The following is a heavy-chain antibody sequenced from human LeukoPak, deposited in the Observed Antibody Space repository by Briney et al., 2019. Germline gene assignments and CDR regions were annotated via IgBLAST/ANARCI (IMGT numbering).Heavy chain of an antibody. CDR3: ARGGTLRGDGYIMTHYYYYYYMDV. J-gene: IGHJ6*03. CDR2: IYHSGST. Sequence: SETLSLTCTVSGYSISSGYYWGWIRQPPGKGLEWIGSIYHSGSTNYNPSLKSRVTISVDTSKNQFSLKLSSVTAADTAVYYCARGGTLRGDGYIMTHYYYYYYMDVWGKGTTVTISS. V-gene: IGHV4-38-2*02. CDR1: GYSISSGYY. D-gene: IGHD5-24*01.